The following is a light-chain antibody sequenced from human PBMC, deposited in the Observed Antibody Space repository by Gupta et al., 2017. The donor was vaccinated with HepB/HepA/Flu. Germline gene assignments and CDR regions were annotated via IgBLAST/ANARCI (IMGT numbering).Light chain of an antibody. V-gene: IGKV1-17*01. J-gene: IGKJ5*01. CDR2: SAS. CDR3: LQHNGYPLT. Sequence: DIQMTQSPSSLSASVGDRVTITCRASQGIRDDLSWYQQKPGRAPKRLIYSASSLQNGVPSRFSGSGSGTEFTLTISSLQPEDSAIYYCLQHNGYPLTVGQGTRLEI. CDR1: QGIRDD.